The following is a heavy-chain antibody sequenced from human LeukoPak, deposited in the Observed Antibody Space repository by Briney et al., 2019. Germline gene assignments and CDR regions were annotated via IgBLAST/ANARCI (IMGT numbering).Heavy chain of an antibody. CDR1: GFTFSSNY. D-gene: IGHD6-13*01. V-gene: IGHV3-53*01. Sequence: GGSLRLSCAASGFTFSSNYMSWVRQAPGKGLEWVSVIYSGGSTYYADSVKGRFTISRDNSKNTLYLQMNSLRAEDTAVYYCARDRYSSSWHFDYWGQGTLVTVSS. J-gene: IGHJ4*02. CDR2: IYSGGST. CDR3: ARDRYSSSWHFDY.